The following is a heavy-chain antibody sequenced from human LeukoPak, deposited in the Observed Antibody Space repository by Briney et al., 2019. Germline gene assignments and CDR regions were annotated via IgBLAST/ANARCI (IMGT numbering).Heavy chain of an antibody. V-gene: IGHV1-69-2*01. CDR1: GYTFTDYY. Sequence: GASVKVSCKASGYTFTDYYMHWVQQAPGKGLEWMGRVDPENGETIYAEKFQGRVTITADTSTDSAYMELSSLRSEDTAVYFCARRVSFGVVQPLHYYYMDVCGKGTTVTVSS. J-gene: IGHJ6*03. D-gene: IGHD3-3*01. CDR3: ARRVSFGVVQPLHYYYMDV. CDR2: VDPENGET.